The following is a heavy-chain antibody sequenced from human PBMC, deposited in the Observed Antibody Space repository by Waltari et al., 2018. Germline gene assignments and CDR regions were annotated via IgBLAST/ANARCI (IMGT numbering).Heavy chain of an antibody. J-gene: IGHJ6*02. D-gene: IGHD1-26*01. CDR3: AKDEGARLAPTFGMDA. CDR2: MTASGLM. V-gene: IGHV3-23*01. Sequence: EMRLLESGGALVQPGESLRLSCAASGFPFSTHTIHWVRQAPGKGLEWVAVMTASGLMHYGDSVKGRFIISRDNSKNTLYLEMYRLRVEDTATYYCAKDEGARLAPTFGMDAWGQGTTVIVS. CDR1: GFPFSTHT.